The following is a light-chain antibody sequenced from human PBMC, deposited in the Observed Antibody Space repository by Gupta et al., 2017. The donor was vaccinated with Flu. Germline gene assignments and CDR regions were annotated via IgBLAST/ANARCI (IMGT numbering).Light chain of an antibody. V-gene: IGLV2-14*03. Sequence: HSALPQPASVSGSPGQSITISCTGTSSDVGGNNYVSWYQQHPGKAPKLIIYDISNRPSGVSSRFSGSKSGNTAALTIAGLQTEDEDDYYCRSFASISVLFGGGTEVTVL. CDR3: RSFASISVL. CDR2: DIS. J-gene: IGLJ2*01. CDR1: SSDVGGNNY.